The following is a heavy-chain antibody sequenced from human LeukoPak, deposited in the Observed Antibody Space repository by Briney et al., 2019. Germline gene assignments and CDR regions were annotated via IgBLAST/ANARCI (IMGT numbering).Heavy chain of an antibody. D-gene: IGHD6-19*01. CDR1: GFTFSNYG. CDR2: IKQDGSEK. V-gene: IGHV3-7*03. J-gene: IGHJ3*02. CDR3: ASSYSSAWNDAFDI. Sequence: GGSLRLSCAASGFTFSNYGMQWVRQAPGKGLEWVANIKQDGSEKNYVDSVKGRFTISRDNAKNSLYLQMNSLRAEDTALYYCASSYSSAWNDAFDIWGQGTMVTVSS.